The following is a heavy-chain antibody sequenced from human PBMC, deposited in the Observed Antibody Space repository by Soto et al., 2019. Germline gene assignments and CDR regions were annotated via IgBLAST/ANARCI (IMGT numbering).Heavy chain of an antibody. V-gene: IGHV4-59*01. CDR2: IYDSGSP. Sequence: PSETLSLTCTNSGGSISVYYWSWIRQPPGQALEWIGYIYDSGSPYYNPSLRSRVIISADTSKNQISLKLTSATAADTAVYYCARGVGSSPPRYWGRGTLVTVSS. CDR1: GGSISVYY. CDR3: ARGVGSSPPRY. J-gene: IGHJ4*02. D-gene: IGHD1-26*01.